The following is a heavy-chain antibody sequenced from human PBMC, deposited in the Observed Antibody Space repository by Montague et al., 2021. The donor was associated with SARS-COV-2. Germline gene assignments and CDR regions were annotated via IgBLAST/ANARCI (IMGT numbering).Heavy chain of an antibody. CDR3: PSSYDSTGHVGY. CDR1: GFSISTGYY. J-gene: IGHJ4*02. V-gene: IGHV4-38-2*02. D-gene: IGHD3-22*01. CDR2: IYHSGST. Sequence: SETLSLTCTVSGFSISTGYYWGWIRQPPGKGLEWIGSIYHSGSTXYNPALKSRVTISVDTSKNQFSLKLSSVTAADTAVYYCPSSYDSTGHVGYWGQGTLVTVSS.